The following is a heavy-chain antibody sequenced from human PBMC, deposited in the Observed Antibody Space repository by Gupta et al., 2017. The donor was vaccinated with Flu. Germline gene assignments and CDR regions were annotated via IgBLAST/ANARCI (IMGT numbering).Heavy chain of an antibody. Sequence: QLQLVQSGAELKKPGASVQVSCKASGYTFTSSDINWVRQATGQGLEGMGWMNHNSGNTGYAQKFQGRVTMTRNTSISTAYMELSSLRSEDTAGYYWARGFRERRGKEYFQYWGQGTRVTVAS. V-gene: IGHV1-8*01. CDR1: GYTFTSSD. CDR2: MNHNSGNT. J-gene: IGHJ1*01. D-gene: IGHD3-10*01. CDR3: ARGFRERRGKEYFQY.